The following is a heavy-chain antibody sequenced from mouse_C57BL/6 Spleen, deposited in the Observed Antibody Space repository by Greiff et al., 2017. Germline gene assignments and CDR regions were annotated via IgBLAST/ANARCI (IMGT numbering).Heavy chain of an antibody. Sequence: QVQLQQPGAELVRPGASVKLSCKASGYTFTSYWMDWVKQRPGQGLEWIGNIYPSDSETHYNQKFKDKATLTVDKSSSTAYVQLSSLTSEDSAVYYCAREVYYCSSYCYCAMDYWGQGTSVTVST. CDR3: AREVYYCSSYCYCAMDY. CDR1: GYTFTSYW. D-gene: IGHD1-1*01. V-gene: IGHV1-61*01. CDR2: IYPSDSET. J-gene: IGHJ4*01.